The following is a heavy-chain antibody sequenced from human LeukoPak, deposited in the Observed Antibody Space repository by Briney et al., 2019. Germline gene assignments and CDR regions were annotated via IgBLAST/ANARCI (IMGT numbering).Heavy chain of an antibody. CDR2: IYPGDSDT. CDR1: GYTFTTYW. D-gene: IGHD3-22*01. Sequence: GESLKISCKVSGYTFTTYWIGWVRQMPGKGLEWMGIIYPGDSDTRYSPSFQGQVTISADKSISTAYLQWSSLKASDTAMYYCARQGGYYDSSGYYGDYWGQGTLVTVSS. CDR3: ARQGGYYDSSGYYGDY. V-gene: IGHV5-51*01. J-gene: IGHJ4*02.